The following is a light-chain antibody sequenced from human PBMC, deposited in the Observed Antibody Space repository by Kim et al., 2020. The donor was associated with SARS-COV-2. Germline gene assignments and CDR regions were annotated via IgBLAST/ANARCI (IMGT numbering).Light chain of an antibody. J-gene: IGLJ3*02. CDR3: QVWDSSSDHRV. CDR1: NIGSKS. Sequence: ASVMTASSTCGGNNIGSKSVHWYQQKPGQAPVLVIYYDSDRPSGIPERFSGSNSGNTATLTISRVEAGDEADYYCQVWDSSSDHRVFGGGTQLTVL. CDR2: YDS. V-gene: IGLV3-21*04.